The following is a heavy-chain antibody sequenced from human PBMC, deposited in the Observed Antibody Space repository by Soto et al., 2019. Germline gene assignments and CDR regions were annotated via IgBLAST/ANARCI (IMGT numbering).Heavy chain of an antibody. CDR1: GFTFDSPYSHG. Sequence: GGSLRLSCAASGFTFDSPYSHGMSWVRQSPGKGPEGGSTFSSNGANTHYAEAVQGRFPISKDASRNTVHLQMNSLRAEDTAVYYCAKDSGSYRAIYYFDYWGQGALVTASS. V-gene: IGHV3-23*01. CDR3: AKDSGSYRAIYYFDY. CDR2: FSSNGANT. D-gene: IGHD1-26*01. J-gene: IGHJ4*02.